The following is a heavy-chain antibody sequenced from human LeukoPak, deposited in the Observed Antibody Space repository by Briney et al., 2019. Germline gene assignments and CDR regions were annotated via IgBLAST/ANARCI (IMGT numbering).Heavy chain of an antibody. J-gene: IGHJ6*02. V-gene: IGHV3-33*01. Sequence: GGSLRLSCAASGFTFSTYGMHWVRQAPGKGLEWVAVIWYDGSTKYYADSVMGRFTISRDNSKNTLNLQMNSLRAEDTAVYYCARDASYYTDYYGMDVWGQGTTVTVSS. CDR1: GFTFSTYG. D-gene: IGHD3-3*01. CDR3: ARDASYYTDYYGMDV. CDR2: IWYDGSTK.